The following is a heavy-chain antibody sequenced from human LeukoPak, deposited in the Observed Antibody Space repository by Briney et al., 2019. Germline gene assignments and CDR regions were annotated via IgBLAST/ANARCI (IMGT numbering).Heavy chain of an antibody. CDR1: GGSISSYY. Sequence: SETLSLTCTVSGGSISSYYWSWIRQPPGKGLEWIGYIYYSGITDYNPSLKSRVTISVDTSKNQFSLKLTSVTAADTAVYYCARHLPALGPTFDCWGQGTLVTVSS. CDR3: ARHLPALGPTFDC. J-gene: IGHJ4*02. V-gene: IGHV4-59*08. D-gene: IGHD5-18*01. CDR2: IYYSGIT.